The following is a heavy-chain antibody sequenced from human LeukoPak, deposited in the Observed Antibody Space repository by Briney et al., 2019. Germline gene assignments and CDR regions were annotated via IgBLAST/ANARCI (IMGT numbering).Heavy chain of an antibody. Sequence: SETLSLTCTVSGYSISSSYYWGWIRQPPGKGLEWIGSVYYGGNTYYNSSLKSRVTISVDTSKNQFSLKLSSVTAADTAIYYCTREYGFMTTVFHAFDIWGQGTMVTVSS. CDR3: TREYGFMTTVFHAFDI. CDR1: GYSISSSYY. V-gene: IGHV4-38-2*02. CDR2: VYYGGNT. D-gene: IGHD4-17*01. J-gene: IGHJ3*02.